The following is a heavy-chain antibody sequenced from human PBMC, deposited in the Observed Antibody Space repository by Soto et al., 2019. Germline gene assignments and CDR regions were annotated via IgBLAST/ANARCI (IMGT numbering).Heavy chain of an antibody. J-gene: IGHJ6*02. V-gene: IGHV1-18*04. CDR1: GYTFTSYG. CDR3: ARDRRSSSRCLYYYYGMDV. Sequence: QVQLVQSGAEVKKPGASVKVSCKASGYTFTSYGISWVRQAPGQGLEWMGWISAYNGNTNYAQKLQGRVTMTTDTSTSTAYMELRSLRSDDTAVYYCARDRRSSSRCLYYYYGMDVWGQGTTVTVSS. D-gene: IGHD6-6*01. CDR2: ISAYNGNT.